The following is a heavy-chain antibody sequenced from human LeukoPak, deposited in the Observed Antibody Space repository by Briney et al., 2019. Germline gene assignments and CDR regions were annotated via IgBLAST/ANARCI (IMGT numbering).Heavy chain of an antibody. D-gene: IGHD2-21*02. V-gene: IGHV1-2*02. CDR3: ARDLGAYCGGDCYWAFDY. CDR2: INPNSGAT. J-gene: IGHJ4*02. Sequence: ASVTVSCKASGYTFTNYYIQWVRQAPGQGLEWMGWINPNSGATNYAQKFQGRITMTRDTSISTAYMELSGLTSDDTAVYYCARDLGAYCGGDCYWAFDYWGQGTLVTVSS. CDR1: GYTFTNYY.